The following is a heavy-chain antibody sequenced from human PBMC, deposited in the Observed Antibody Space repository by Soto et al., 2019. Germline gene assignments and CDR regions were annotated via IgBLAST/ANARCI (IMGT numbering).Heavy chain of an antibody. CDR2: INPSGGST. D-gene: IGHD3-3*01. CDR1: GYTFTSYY. J-gene: IGHJ6*02. CDR3: AKSPRYYDFWSGPPYYYGMDV. V-gene: IGHV1-46*01. Sequence: ASVKVSCKASGYTFTSYYMHWVRQAPGQGLEWMGIINPSGGSTSYAQKFQGRVTMTRDTSTSTVYMELSSLRAEDTAVYYCAKSPRYYDFWSGPPYYYGMDVWGQGTTVTVSS.